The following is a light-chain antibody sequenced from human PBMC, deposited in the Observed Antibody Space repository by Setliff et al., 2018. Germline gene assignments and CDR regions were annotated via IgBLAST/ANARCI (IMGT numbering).Light chain of an antibody. CDR3: SSYTSSSIFYV. J-gene: IGLJ1*01. V-gene: IGLV2-14*03. Sequence: QSALTQPASVSESPGQSITISCTGTSSDVGGYNSVSWYQQHPGKAPKLMIYDVSNRPSGVSNRFSGSKSGNTASLTISGLQAEDEADYYCSSYTSSSIFYVFGTGTKVTVL. CDR2: DVS. CDR1: SSDVGGYNS.